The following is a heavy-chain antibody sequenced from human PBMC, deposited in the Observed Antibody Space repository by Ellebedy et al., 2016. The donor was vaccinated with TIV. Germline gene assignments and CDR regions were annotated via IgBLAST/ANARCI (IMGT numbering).Heavy chain of an antibody. J-gene: IGHJ4*02. D-gene: IGHD3-3*01. CDR2: IYYIGTT. Sequence: MPSETLSLTCTVSGDSINGYYWSWIRQPPGKGLEYIGHIYYIGTTNYNPSLRRRVTISVDTSKNQVSLNLRSLTAADTAVYFCARQGPYDFDLDYWGQGILVTVSS. V-gene: IGHV4-59*08. CDR3: ARQGPYDFDLDY. CDR1: GDSINGYY.